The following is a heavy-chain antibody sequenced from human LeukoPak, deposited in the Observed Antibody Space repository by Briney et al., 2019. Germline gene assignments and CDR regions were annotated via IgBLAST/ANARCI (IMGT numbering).Heavy chain of an antibody. Sequence: GPSVTVFFTASGYTFIGHYIHWVRQAPGQGLEWMGWINHNGGGTNYAQKFQGRVTMTRDTSISTAYMELSRLRSDDTAVYYCAGSYNCNDGAGDYWGQGTLVTVSS. D-gene: IGHD1-1*01. CDR3: AGSYNCNDGAGDY. CDR1: GYTFIGHY. CDR2: INHNGGGT. J-gene: IGHJ4*02. V-gene: IGHV1-2*02.